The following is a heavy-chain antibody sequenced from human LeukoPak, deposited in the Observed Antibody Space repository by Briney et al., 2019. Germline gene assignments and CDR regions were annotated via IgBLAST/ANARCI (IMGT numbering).Heavy chain of an antibody. V-gene: IGHV4-59*08. J-gene: IGHJ4*02. Sequence: SETLSLTCTVSGGSISSYYWSWIRQPPGKGLEWIGYIYYSGSTNYNPSLKSRVTISVDTSKNQFSLKLSSVTAADPAVDYCARTEYGSGSYIPVDYLGQGTLVTVSS. CDR1: GGSISSYY. D-gene: IGHD3-10*01. CDR2: IYYSGST. CDR3: ARTEYGSGSYIPVDY.